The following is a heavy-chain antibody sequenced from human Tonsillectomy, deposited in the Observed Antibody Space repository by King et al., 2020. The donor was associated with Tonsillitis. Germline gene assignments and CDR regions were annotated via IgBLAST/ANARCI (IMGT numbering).Heavy chain of an antibody. CDR3: AGGSARGNGYYYSDFDN. V-gene: IGHV3-30-3*01. Sequence: QLVQSGGGVVQSGRSLRLSCAASGFTFVNYAMDWVRQAPGKGLEWVALISYDGSNKYYTDSVKGRFTISRDNSKNTLYLQMNSLRTEDTAVYYCAGGSARGNGYYYSDFDNWGQGTLVTVSS. CDR1: GFTFVNYA. CDR2: ISYDGSNK. D-gene: IGHD3-22*01. J-gene: IGHJ4*02.